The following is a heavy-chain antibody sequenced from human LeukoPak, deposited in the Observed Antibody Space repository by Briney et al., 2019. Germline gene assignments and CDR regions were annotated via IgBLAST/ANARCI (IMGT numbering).Heavy chain of an antibody. V-gene: IGHV3-74*01. CDR2: INTDGSIT. CDR1: GFTFSSYW. J-gene: IGHJ4*02. CDR3: ARSGGTGFDY. Sequence: PGGSLRPSCAASGFTFSSYWMHWVRQAPGKGLVWVSRINTDGSITNSADSVKGRFTISRDNAKNTLYLQMNSLRAEDTAVYYCARSGGTGFDYWGQGTLVTVSS. D-gene: IGHD7-27*01.